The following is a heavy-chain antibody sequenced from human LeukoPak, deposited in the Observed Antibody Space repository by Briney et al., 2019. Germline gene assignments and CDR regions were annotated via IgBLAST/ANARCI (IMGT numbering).Heavy chain of an antibody. CDR3: ARSLWPEDY. D-gene: IGHD3-10*01. Sequence: HPGGSLRLSCAASGFAFSSYWASWVRRAPGKGLEWVANIDQDGSSQNYVDSVRGRFTISRDNAKNSVYLQMNSLRAEDTAVYYCARSLWPEDYWGPGILVTVSS. V-gene: IGHV3-7*01. CDR1: GFAFSSYW. CDR2: IDQDGSSQ. J-gene: IGHJ4*02.